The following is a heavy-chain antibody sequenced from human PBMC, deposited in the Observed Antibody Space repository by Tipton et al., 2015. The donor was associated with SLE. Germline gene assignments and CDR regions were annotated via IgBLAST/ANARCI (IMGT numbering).Heavy chain of an antibody. J-gene: IGHJ4*02. Sequence: TLSLTCAVSGGSIRSSNWWSWVRQPPGKGLEWIGEIHHSGSTNSNPSLKSRVTISVDKSKNQFSLKLSSVTAADTAIYYCARQSHDVPHTAAFDYWGQGTLFTVSS. CDR1: GGSIRSSNW. CDR3: ARQSHDVPHTAAFDY. CDR2: IHHSGST. V-gene: IGHV4-4*02. D-gene: IGHD1-1*01.